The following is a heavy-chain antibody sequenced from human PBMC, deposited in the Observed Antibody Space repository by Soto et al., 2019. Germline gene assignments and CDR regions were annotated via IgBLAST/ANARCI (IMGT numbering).Heavy chain of an antibody. D-gene: IGHD6-13*01. CDR2: INPNSGGT. J-gene: IGHJ4*02. CDR3: ARVPYSSSWALDY. CDR1: GYTFTGYY. Sequence: ASVKVSCKASGYTFTGYYMHWVRQAPGQGLEWMGWINPNSGGTNYAQKFQGWVTMTRDTSISTAYMELSRLRSDDTAVYYCARVPYSSSWALDYWGQGTLVTVSS. V-gene: IGHV1-2*04.